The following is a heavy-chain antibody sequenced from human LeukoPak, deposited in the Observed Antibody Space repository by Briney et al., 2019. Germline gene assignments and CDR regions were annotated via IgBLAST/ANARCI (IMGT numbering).Heavy chain of an antibody. CDR3: AKALGDWPTTLDY. Sequence: GGSLRLSCAASGFTFDDYAMHWVRQAPGKGLEWVSGISWNSGSIGYADSVKGRFTISRDNAKKSLILQMNSLTAADTAVYFCAKALGDWPTTLDYWGQGTLVTVSS. V-gene: IGHV3-9*01. J-gene: IGHJ4*02. D-gene: IGHD3-16*01. CDR1: GFTFDDYA. CDR2: ISWNSGSI.